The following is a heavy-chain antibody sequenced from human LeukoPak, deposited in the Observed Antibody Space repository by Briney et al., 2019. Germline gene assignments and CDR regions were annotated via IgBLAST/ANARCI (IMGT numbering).Heavy chain of an antibody. CDR1: GYTFTSYG. V-gene: IGHV1-18*01. D-gene: IGHD3-3*01. CDR3: ARLMEWARSYYYYYYMDV. Sequence: SVKVSCKASGYTFTSYGISWVRQAPGQGLEWMGWISAYNGNTNYAQKLQGRVTMTTDTSTSTAYMELRSLRSDDTAVYYCARLMEWARSYYYYYYMDVWGKGTTVTISS. J-gene: IGHJ6*03. CDR2: ISAYNGNT.